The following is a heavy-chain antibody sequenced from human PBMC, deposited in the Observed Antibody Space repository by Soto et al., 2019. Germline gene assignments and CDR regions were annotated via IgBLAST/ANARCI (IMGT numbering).Heavy chain of an antibody. CDR2: ISSSSSYI. CDR3: ARDRVAIPAAIYYFDY. Sequence: TGGSLRLSCAASGFTFSSYSMNWVRQAPGKGLEWVSSISSSSSYIYYADSVKARFTISRDNAKNSLYLQMNSLRAEDTAVYYCARDRVAIPAAIYYFDYWGQGTLVTVSS. V-gene: IGHV3-21*01. J-gene: IGHJ4*02. D-gene: IGHD2-2*02. CDR1: GFTFSSYS.